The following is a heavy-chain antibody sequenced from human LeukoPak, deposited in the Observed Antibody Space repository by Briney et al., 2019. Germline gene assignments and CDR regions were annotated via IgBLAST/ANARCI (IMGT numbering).Heavy chain of an antibody. V-gene: IGHV1-2*02. CDR2: INPNSGGT. J-gene: IGHJ4*02. Sequence: PGASVKVSCKASGYIFTSFTMNWVRQAPGQGLEWMGWINPNSGGTNYAQKFQGRATMTRDTSISTAYMELSRLRSDDTAVYYCARAGRDGYNPWGQGTLVTVSS. CDR3: ARAGRDGYNP. CDR1: GYIFTSFT. D-gene: IGHD5-24*01.